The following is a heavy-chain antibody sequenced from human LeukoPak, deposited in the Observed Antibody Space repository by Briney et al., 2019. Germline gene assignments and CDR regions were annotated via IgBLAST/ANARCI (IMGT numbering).Heavy chain of an antibody. CDR2: ISGSGAST. J-gene: IGHJ4*02. D-gene: IGHD1-26*01. V-gene: IGHV3-23*01. CDR1: GFTFSTNA. Sequence: PGGSLRLSCLTSGFTFSTNAMSWVRQAPGKGLEWISGISGSGASTYYADSVTGRFTISRDNSRNTLYLQMSSLRGDDTAVYYCAKDVGKWESLHFFDYWGQGTLVTVS. CDR3: AKDVGKWESLHFFDY.